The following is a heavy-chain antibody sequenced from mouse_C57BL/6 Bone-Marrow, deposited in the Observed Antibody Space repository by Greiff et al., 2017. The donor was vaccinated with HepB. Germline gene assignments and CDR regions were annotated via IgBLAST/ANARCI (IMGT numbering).Heavy chain of an antibody. V-gene: IGHV5-17*01. J-gene: IGHJ4*01. Sequence: EVHLVESGGGLVKPGGSLKLSCAASGFTFSDYGMHWVRQAPEKGLEWVAYISSGSSTIYYADTVKGRFTISRDNAKNTLFLQMTSLRSEDTAMYYCARRLRLQAMDYWGQGTSVTVSS. D-gene: IGHD3-2*02. CDR3: ARRLRLQAMDY. CDR2: ISSGSSTI. CDR1: GFTFSDYG.